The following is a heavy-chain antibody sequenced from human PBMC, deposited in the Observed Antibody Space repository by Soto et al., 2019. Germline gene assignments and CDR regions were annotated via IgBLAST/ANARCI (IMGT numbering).Heavy chain of an antibody. CDR1: GGSISSYY. Sequence: QVQLQESGPGLVKPSETLSLTCTVSGGSISSYYWSWIRQPPGKGLEWIGYIYYSGSTNYNPSLKSRVTISVDTSKNQFSLKLSSVTAADTAVYYCERVGRGRFGELFSYFDYWGQGTLVTVSS. CDR3: ERVGRGRFGELFSYFDY. CDR2: IYYSGST. D-gene: IGHD3-10*01. J-gene: IGHJ4*02. V-gene: IGHV4-59*01.